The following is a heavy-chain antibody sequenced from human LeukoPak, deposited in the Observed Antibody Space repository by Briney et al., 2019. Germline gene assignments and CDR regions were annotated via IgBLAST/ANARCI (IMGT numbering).Heavy chain of an antibody. CDR1: GFTFSSYA. J-gene: IGHJ4*02. CDR3: AKDKVNNRFGDIPVDY. D-gene: IGHD3-10*01. Sequence: PEGSLRLSCAASGFTFSSYAMSWVRQAPGKGLEWVSAISGSGGSTYYADSVKGRFTISRDNSKNTLYLQMNSLRAEDTAVYYCAKDKVNNRFGDIPVDYWGQGTLVTVSS. CDR2: ISGSGGST. V-gene: IGHV3-23*01.